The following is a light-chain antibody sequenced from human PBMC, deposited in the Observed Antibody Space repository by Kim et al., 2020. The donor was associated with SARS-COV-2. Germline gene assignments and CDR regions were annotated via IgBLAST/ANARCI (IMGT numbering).Light chain of an antibody. CDR2: GKN. Sequence: LVQTVRITCQGDSLRSYYASWYQQKPGQAPVLVIYGKNNRPSGIPDRFSGSSSGNTASLTITGAQAEDEADYYCNSRDSSGNHRVVFGGGTKLTVL. CDR1: SLRSYY. CDR3: NSRDSSGNHRVV. V-gene: IGLV3-19*01. J-gene: IGLJ2*01.